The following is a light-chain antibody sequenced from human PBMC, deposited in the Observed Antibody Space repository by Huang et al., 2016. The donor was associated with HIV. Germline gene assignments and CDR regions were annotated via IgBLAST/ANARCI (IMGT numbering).Light chain of an antibody. V-gene: IGKV1-16*01. Sequence: DIPMTQSPSSLSASVGDRVTITCRASQDISDYLAWFKQKPGKAPKSLIFATSTLHRGVPSRFSGSGSGTAFTLTINNLQPEDFATYYCQQYSDYPRTFGQGTKLDIK. CDR1: QDISDY. CDR3: QQYSDYPRT. CDR2: ATS. J-gene: IGKJ2*01.